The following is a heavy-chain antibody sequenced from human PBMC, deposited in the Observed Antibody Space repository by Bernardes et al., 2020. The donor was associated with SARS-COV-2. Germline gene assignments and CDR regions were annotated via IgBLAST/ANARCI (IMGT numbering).Heavy chain of an antibody. V-gene: IGHV3-23*01. CDR2: ISGSGGST. CDR3: AKAVAVLRFLEWLFPFDY. D-gene: IGHD3-3*01. Sequence: GGSLRLSCAAFGFTFSSYAMSWVRQAPGKGLEWVSAISGSGGSTYYADSVKGRFTISRDNSKNTLYLQMNSLRAEDTAVYYCAKAVAVLRFLEWLFPFDYWGQGTLVTVSS. J-gene: IGHJ4*02. CDR1: GFTFSSYA.